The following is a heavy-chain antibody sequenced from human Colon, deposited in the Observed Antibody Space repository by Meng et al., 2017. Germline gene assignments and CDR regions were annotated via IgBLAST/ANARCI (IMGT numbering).Heavy chain of an antibody. D-gene: IGHD2-15*01. CDR2: IYYTGST. CDR3: AKYDRPPYCFEY. V-gene: IGHV4-59*01. J-gene: IGHJ4*02. Sequence: QVQLQAPGPGLVKPSETLSLNFTVSGGSISGNYWSWIRQSPGRGLEWIAYIYYTGSTNYNPSFKSRATISVDTSKNQFSLNLASVTAADTAVYYCAKYDRPPYCFEYWGQGTLVTVSS. CDR1: GGSISGNY.